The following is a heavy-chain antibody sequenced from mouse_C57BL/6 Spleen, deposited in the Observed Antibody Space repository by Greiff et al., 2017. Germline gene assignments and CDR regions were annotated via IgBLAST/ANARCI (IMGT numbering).Heavy chain of an antibody. V-gene: IGHV1-4*01. CDR2: INPSSGYT. J-gene: IGHJ3*01. Sequence: VQLQQSGAELARPGASVKMSCKASGYTFTSYTMHWVKQRPGQGLEWIGYINPSSGYTKYNQKFKDKATLTADKSSSTAYMQLSSLTSEDSAVYYCARGRDYTSFAYWGQGTLVTVSA. CDR1: GYTFTSYT. D-gene: IGHD2-4*01. CDR3: ARGRDYTSFAY.